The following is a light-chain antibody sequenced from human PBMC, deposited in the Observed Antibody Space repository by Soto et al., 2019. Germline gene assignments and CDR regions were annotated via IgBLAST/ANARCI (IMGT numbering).Light chain of an antibody. Sequence: EIVLTQSPGTLSLSPGERATLSCRASQSVSSSYLAWYQQKPGQAPRLLIYASSRATGIPDRFSGSGSGTDFPLTITRLEAEDSALYYCQHNGTSAPFGPGTKVDI. V-gene: IGKV3-20*01. CDR3: QHNGTSAP. CDR2: ASS. CDR1: QSVSSSY. J-gene: IGKJ3*01.